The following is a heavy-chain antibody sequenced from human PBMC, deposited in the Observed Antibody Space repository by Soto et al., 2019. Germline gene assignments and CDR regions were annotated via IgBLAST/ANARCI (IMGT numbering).Heavy chain of an antibody. CDR1: GGSISSYY. D-gene: IGHD3-10*01. Sequence: SETLSLTCTVSGGSISSYYWSWIRQPPGKGLEWIGYIYYSGSTDYNPSLKSRVTISVDTSKNQFSLKLSSVTAADTAVYYCARGGWIQSYYGSDPFDYWGQGTLVTVSS. V-gene: IGHV4-59*01. CDR2: IYYSGST. CDR3: ARGGWIQSYYGSDPFDY. J-gene: IGHJ4*02.